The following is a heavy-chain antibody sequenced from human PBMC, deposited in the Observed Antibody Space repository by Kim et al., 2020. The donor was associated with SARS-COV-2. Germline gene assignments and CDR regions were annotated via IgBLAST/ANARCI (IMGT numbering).Heavy chain of an antibody. J-gene: IGHJ4*02. CDR2: ISSSSSYI. Sequence: GGSLRLSCAASGFTFSSYSMNWVRQAPGKGLEWVSSISSSSSYIYYADSVKGRFTISRDNAKNSLYLQMNSVRAEDTAVYYCARDLAVAGTPRPHWGQGTLVTVSS. CDR1: GFTFSSYS. V-gene: IGHV3-21*01. CDR3: ARDLAVAGTPRPH. D-gene: IGHD6-19*01.